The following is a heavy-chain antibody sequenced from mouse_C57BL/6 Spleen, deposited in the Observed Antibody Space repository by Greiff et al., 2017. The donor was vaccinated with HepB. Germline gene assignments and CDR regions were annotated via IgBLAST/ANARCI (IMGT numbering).Heavy chain of an antibody. CDR2: INPNNGGT. Sequence: EVQLQQSGPELVKPGASVKISCKASGYTFTDYYMNWVKQSHGKSLEWIGDINPNNGGTSYNQKFKGKATLTVDKSSSTAYMELRSLTSEDSAGYYCARQDYCDYWGQGTTLTVSS. J-gene: IGHJ2*01. V-gene: IGHV1-26*01. CDR1: GYTFTDYY. CDR3: ARQDYCDY.